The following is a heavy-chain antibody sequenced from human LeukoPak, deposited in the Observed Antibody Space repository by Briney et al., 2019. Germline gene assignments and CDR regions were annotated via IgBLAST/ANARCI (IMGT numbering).Heavy chain of an antibody. V-gene: IGHV4-30-4*01. CDR1: GGSISSSDYY. CDR2: VYYSRST. CDR3: ARRSDYYGSGSYSFLFDY. Sequence: SQTLSLTCTVSGGSISSSDYYWSWIRQPPGKGLEWIGYVYYSRSTYYNPLLKSRVTISIDTSKNQFSLKLSSVTAADTAVYYCARRSDYYGSGSYSFLFDYWGLGTLVTVSS. J-gene: IGHJ4*02. D-gene: IGHD3-10*01.